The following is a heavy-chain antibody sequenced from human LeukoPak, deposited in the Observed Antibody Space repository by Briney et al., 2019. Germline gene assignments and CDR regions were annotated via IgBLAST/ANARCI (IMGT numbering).Heavy chain of an antibody. CDR3: ARDYGGKFDY. CDR1: GGSISSYY. V-gene: IGHV4-59*01. Sequence: SSETLSLTCTVSGGSISSYYWSWIRQPPGKGLEWIGYIYYSGSTNYNPSLKSRVTISADTSKNQFSLKLSSVTAADTAFYYCARDYGGKFDYWGQGTLVTVS. D-gene: IGHD4-23*01. CDR2: IYYSGST. J-gene: IGHJ4*02.